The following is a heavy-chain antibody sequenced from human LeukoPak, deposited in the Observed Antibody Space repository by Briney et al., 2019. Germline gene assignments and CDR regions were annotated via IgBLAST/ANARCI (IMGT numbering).Heavy chain of an antibody. CDR3: AREHDYGDYSLDY. CDR2: ISYDGSNK. V-gene: IGHV3-30*14. D-gene: IGHD4-17*01. CDR1: GFTFSSYA. J-gene: IGHJ4*02. Sequence: HPGGSLRLSCAASGFTFSSYAMHWVRQAPGKGLEWVAVISYDGSNKYYADSVKGRFTISRDNSKDTLYLQMNSLRAEDTAVYYCAREHDYGDYSLDYWGQGTLVTVSS.